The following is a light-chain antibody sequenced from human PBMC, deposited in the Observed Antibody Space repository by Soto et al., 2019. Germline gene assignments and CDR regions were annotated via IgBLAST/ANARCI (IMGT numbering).Light chain of an antibody. CDR1: QTISSW. CDR2: DVS. V-gene: IGKV1-5*01. CDR3: QQYNTFST. J-gene: IGKJ1*01. Sequence: DIKLTQSPYTLSASLGDRVTITCRASQTISSWLAWYQQKPGKAPKLLIYDVSSLENGVPSRFSGSGSGTEFTLTISSLQPDDFATYYCQQYNTFSTFGQGTKVDI.